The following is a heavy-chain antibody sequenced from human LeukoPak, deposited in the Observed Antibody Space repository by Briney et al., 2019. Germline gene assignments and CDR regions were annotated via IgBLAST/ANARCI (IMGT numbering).Heavy chain of an antibody. J-gene: IGHJ4*02. V-gene: IGHV4-39*01. D-gene: IGHD5-24*01. CDR1: GGSISSSSYY. Sequence: PSETLSLTCTVSGGSISSSSYYWGWIRRPPGKGLEWIGSIYYSGSTYYNPSLKSRVAISVDTSKNQFSLKLSSVTAADTAVYYCARQTRDGYFGYWGQGTLVTVSS. CDR2: IYYSGST. CDR3: ARQTRDGYFGY.